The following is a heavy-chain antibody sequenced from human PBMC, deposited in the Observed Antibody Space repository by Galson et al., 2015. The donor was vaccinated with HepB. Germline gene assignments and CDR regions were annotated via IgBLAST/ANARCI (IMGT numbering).Heavy chain of an antibody. CDR3: ARSITMVRGRENWFDP. V-gene: IGHV1-69*04. CDR2: IIPILGIA. J-gene: IGHJ5*02. Sequence: SVKVSCKASGGTFSSYAISWVRQAPGQGLEWMGRIIPILGIANYAQKFQGRVTITADKSTSTAYMELSSLRSEDTAVYYCARSITMVRGRENWFDPWGQGTLVTVSS. CDR1: GGTFSSYA. D-gene: IGHD3-10*01.